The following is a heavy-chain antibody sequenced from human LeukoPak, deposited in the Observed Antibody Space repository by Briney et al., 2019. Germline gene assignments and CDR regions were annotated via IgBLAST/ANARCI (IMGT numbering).Heavy chain of an antibody. Sequence: SETLSLTCTVSGGSISSSSYYWGWIRQPPGKGLEWIGSIYYSGSTYYNPSLKSRVTISVDTSKNQFSLKLSSVTAADTAVYYCARRETWFGDPSLPSAFDIWGQGTMVTVSS. CDR1: GGSISSSSYY. CDR2: IYYSGST. J-gene: IGHJ3*02. D-gene: IGHD3-10*01. V-gene: IGHV4-39*07. CDR3: ARRETWFGDPSLPSAFDI.